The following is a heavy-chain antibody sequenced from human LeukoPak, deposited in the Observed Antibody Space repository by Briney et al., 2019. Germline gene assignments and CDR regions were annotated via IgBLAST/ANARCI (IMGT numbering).Heavy chain of an antibody. Sequence: GGSLRLSGAASGFTLSSYSMNWVRQAQGKGGEWVSSISSSSSYIYYADSVKGRFTISRDNAKNSLYLQMNSLRAEDTAVYYCARDEILTGTTHYWGQGTLVTVSS. CDR1: GFTLSSYS. CDR3: ARDEILTGTTHY. V-gene: IGHV3-21*01. D-gene: IGHD1-20*01. J-gene: IGHJ4*02. CDR2: ISSSSSYI.